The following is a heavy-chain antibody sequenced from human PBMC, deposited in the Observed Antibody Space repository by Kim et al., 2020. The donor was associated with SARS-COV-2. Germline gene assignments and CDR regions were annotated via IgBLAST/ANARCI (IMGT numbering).Heavy chain of an antibody. CDR1: GFTFSSYG. CDR2: ISYDGSNK. V-gene: IGHV3-30*18. CDR3: AKGIRCSSSPPQRPYYYYGMDV. Sequence: GGSLRLSCAASGFTFSSYGMHWVRQAPGKGLEWVAVISYDGSNKYYADSVKGRFTISRDNSKNTLYLQMNSLRADDTAVYYCAKGIRCSSSPPQRPYYYYGMDVWGQGTTVTVSS. D-gene: IGHD6-13*01. J-gene: IGHJ6*02.